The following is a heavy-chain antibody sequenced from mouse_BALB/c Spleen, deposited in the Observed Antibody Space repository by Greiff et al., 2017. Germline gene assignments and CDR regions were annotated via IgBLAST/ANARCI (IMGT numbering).Heavy chain of an antibody. CDR2: ISYDGRN. V-gene: IGHV3-6*02. CDR1: GYSITSGYY. D-gene: IGHD2-4*01. CDR3: ASWYDSSMDY. Sequence: EVKLMESGPGLVKPSQSLSLTCSVTGYSITSGYYWNWIRQFPGNKLEWMGYISYDGRNNYNPSLKNRISITRDTSKNQFFLKLNSVTTEDTATYYCASWYDSSMDYWGQGTSVTVSS. J-gene: IGHJ4*01.